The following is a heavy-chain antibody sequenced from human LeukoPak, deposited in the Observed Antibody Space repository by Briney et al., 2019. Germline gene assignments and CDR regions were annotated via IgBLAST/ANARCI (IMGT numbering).Heavy chain of an antibody. Sequence: GGSLRLSCAASGFTFSSYGMHWVRQAPGKGLEWVAVISYDGSNKYYADPVKGRFTISRDNSKNTLYLQMNSLRAEDTAVYYCARGSVGTPPPFDFWDQGTLVTVSS. CDR1: GFTFSSYG. J-gene: IGHJ4*02. V-gene: IGHV3-30*03. CDR2: ISYDGSNK. D-gene: IGHD2-15*01. CDR3: ARGSVGTPPPFDF.